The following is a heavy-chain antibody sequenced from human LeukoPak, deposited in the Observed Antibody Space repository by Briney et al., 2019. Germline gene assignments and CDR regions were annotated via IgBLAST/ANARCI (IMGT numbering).Heavy chain of an antibody. CDR2: ISYSGTT. Sequence: SETLSLTCTVSGGSISSRPYYWGWVRQPPGKGLEWIGTISYSGTTYYSPSLKSRVTISVDTSKIQFSLKLNSVTAADTAVYYCARAPTYSSSYYFDYWGQGTLVTVSS. CDR1: GGSISSRPYY. V-gene: IGHV4-39*07. CDR3: ARAPTYSSSYYFDY. J-gene: IGHJ4*02. D-gene: IGHD6-13*01.